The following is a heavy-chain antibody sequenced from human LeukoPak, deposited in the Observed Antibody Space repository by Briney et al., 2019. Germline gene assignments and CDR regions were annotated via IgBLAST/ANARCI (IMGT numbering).Heavy chain of an antibody. CDR2: ISGDGGST. D-gene: IGHD2-15*01. V-gene: IGHV3-43*02. CDR3: AKDTGDIVVVVAATPGWFDP. J-gene: IGHJ5*02. Sequence: EGSLRLSCAASGFTFDDYAMHWVRQAPGKGLEWVSLISGDGGSTYHADSVKGRFTISRDNSKNSLYPQMNSLRTEDTALYYCAKDTGDIVVVVAATPGWFDPWGQGTLVTVSS. CDR1: GFTFDDYA.